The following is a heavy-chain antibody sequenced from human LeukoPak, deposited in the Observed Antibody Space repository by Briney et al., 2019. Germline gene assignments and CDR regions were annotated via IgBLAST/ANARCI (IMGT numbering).Heavy chain of an antibody. V-gene: IGHV3-11*01. CDR1: GFTFSDYY. D-gene: IGHD3-10*01. Sequence: PGGSLRLSCAASGFTFSDYYMSWIRQAPGKGLEWVSYISHSGRTMYYADSVKGRFTISRDNAKNSLYLQMNSLRAGDTAVYYCARSGGSGSYYHSDYWGQGTLVTVSS. CDR3: ARSGGSGSYYHSDY. CDR2: ISHSGRTM. J-gene: IGHJ4*02.